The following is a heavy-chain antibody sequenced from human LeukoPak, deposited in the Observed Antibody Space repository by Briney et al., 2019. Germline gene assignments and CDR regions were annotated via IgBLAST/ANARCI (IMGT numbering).Heavy chain of an antibody. V-gene: IGHV1-2*02. CDR2: INPNNGDT. D-gene: IGHD3-10*01. CDR3: AREYYYGSGSSDY. J-gene: IGHJ4*02. CDR1: GYTFTAYF. Sequence: ASVKVSCKASGYTFTAYFMHWVRQAPGQGLEWMGWINPNNGDTHYGQKFQGRVTMTRDTSISTAYMDLSSLMSDDTAVYYCAREYYYGSGSSDYWGQGTLVTVSS.